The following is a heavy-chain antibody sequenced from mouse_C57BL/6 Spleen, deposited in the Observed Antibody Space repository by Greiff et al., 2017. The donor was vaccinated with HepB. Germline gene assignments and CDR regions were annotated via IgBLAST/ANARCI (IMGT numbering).Heavy chain of an antibody. CDR2: IHPNSGST. Sequence: VQLQQPGAELVKPGASVKLSCKASGYTFTSYWMHWVKQRPGQGLEWIGMIHPNSGSTNYNEKFKSKATLTVDKSSSTAYMQLSSLTSEYSAVYYCARNWYYFDYWGQGTTLTVSS. D-gene: IGHD4-1*01. CDR3: ARNWYYFDY. CDR1: GYTFTSYW. V-gene: IGHV1-64*01. J-gene: IGHJ2*01.